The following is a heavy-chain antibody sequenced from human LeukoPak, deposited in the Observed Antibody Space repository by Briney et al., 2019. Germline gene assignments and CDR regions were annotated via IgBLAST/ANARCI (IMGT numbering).Heavy chain of an antibody. Sequence: PGGSLRLPCAASGFTFSSYSMNWVRQAPGKGLEWVSSISSSSSYIYYADSVKGRFTISRDNAKNSLYLQMNSLRAEDTAVYYCASGNLVTTDYWGQGTLVTVSS. J-gene: IGHJ4*02. CDR2: ISSSSSYI. V-gene: IGHV3-21*01. D-gene: IGHD1/OR15-1a*01. CDR1: GFTFSSYS. CDR3: ASGNLVTTDY.